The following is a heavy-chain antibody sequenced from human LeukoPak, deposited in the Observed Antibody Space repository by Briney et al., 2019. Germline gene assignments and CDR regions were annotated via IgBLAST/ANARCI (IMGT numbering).Heavy chain of an antibody. CDR3: ARDGYYYGSSGYYDY. V-gene: IGHV3-30*03. CDR2: ISYDGSNK. Sequence: GGSLRLSCAASGFTFSSYGMHWVRQAPGKGLEWVAVISYDGSNKYYADSVKGRFTISRDNAKNSLYLQMNSLRAEDTAVYYCARDGYYYGSSGYYDYWGQGTLVTVSS. J-gene: IGHJ4*02. D-gene: IGHD3-22*01. CDR1: GFTFSSYG.